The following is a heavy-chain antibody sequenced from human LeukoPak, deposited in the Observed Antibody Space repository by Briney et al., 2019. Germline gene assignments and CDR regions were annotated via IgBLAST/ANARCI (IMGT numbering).Heavy chain of an antibody. Sequence: SQTLSLTCTVSGGSISNLGYYWTWVRQHPGKGQEWIGYIYYSGNTYYNPSLKSRLTMSVDTSKNQFSLRLSSVTAADTAVYYCARDAPRYCSGGSCYHYGMDVWGQGTTVTVSS. D-gene: IGHD2-15*01. J-gene: IGHJ6*02. CDR2: IYYSGNT. V-gene: IGHV4-31*03. CDR3: ARDAPRYCSGGSCYHYGMDV. CDR1: GGSISNLGYY.